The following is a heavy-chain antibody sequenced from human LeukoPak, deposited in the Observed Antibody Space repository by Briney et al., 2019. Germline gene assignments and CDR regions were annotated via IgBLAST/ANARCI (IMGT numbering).Heavy chain of an antibody. J-gene: IGHJ4*02. CDR1: GVSISSFSYY. V-gene: IGHV4-39*07. D-gene: IGHD2-21*02. Sequence: SETLSLTCTVSGVSISSFSYYWGWIRQPPGWGLEWIGTIYYSGSTYYNQALKSRVTISTATSKNQFSLNLRSVTAADTAVYYCARVRGDSPYSFDYWGQGTLVTVSS. CDR2: IYYSGST. CDR3: ARVRGDSPYSFDY.